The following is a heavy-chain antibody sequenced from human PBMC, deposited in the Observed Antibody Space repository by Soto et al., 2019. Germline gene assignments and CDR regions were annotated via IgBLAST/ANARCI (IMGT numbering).Heavy chain of an antibody. D-gene: IGHD3-3*01. J-gene: IGHJ4*02. Sequence: SETLSLTCTVSGGSISRYYWSWIRQPPGKGLEWIGYIYYSGTTNYNPSLKSRVTISVDTSKNQFSLKLSSVTAADTAVYYCAHTYYDFWSGYGTYFDYWGQGTLVTVSS. CDR1: GGSISRYY. CDR2: IYYSGTT. CDR3: AHTYYDFWSGYGTYFDY. V-gene: IGHV4-59*08.